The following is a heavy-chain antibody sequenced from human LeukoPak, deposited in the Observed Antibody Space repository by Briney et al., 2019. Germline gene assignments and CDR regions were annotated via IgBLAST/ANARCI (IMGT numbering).Heavy chain of an antibody. CDR1: EFTFSSYE. D-gene: IGHD2-8*01. J-gene: IGHJ4*02. CDR2: ISSSGSTI. Sequence: PGGSLRLSCAASEFTFSSYEMNWVRQAPGKGLEWVSYISSSGSTILYADSVKGRFSISRDNAKNSLFLQMNSLRAGDTAVYYCARDQWSLDYWGQGTLVTVSS. CDR3: ARDQWSLDY. V-gene: IGHV3-48*03.